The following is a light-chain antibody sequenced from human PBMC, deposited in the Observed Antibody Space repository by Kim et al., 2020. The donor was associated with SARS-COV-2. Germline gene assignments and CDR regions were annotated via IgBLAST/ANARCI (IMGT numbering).Light chain of an antibody. CDR1: KLGDKY. CDR3: QAWDSSTADVV. J-gene: IGLJ2*01. CDR2: QDS. V-gene: IGLV3-1*01. Sequence: PGQTASLTCSGDKLGDKYACWYQQEPGQSPVLVIYQDSKRPAGIPERFSGSNSGNTATLTISGTQAMDEADYYCQAWDSSTADVVFGGGTQLTVL.